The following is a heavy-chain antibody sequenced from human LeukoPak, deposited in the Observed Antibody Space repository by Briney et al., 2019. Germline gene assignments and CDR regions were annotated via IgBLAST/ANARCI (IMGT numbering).Heavy chain of an antibody. Sequence: GGSLRLSCAASGFTFSSYSIHWVRQTPGKGLEWVSSISSTSSCIYYADSVKGRFTISRDSAKNTVYLQMKSLRAEDTAVYYCARDWAGSSYDYWGQGTLVTVSS. D-gene: IGHD3-10*01. CDR1: GFTFSSYS. CDR3: ARDWAGSSYDY. J-gene: IGHJ4*02. CDR2: ISSTSSCI. V-gene: IGHV3-21*01.